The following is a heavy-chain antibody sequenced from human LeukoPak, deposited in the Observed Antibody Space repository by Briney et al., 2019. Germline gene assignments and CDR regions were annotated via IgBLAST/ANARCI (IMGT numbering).Heavy chain of an antibody. V-gene: IGHV4-61*02. D-gene: IGHD6-13*01. CDR2: IYTSGST. Sequence: SQTLSLTCTVSGGSISSGSYYWSWIRQPAGKGLEWIGRIYTSGSTNYNPSLKSRVTISVDTSKNQFSLKLSSVTAADTAVYYWARGPSGYSSSWYGGGYFDYWGQGTLVTVSS. J-gene: IGHJ4*02. CDR3: ARGPSGYSSSWYGGGYFDY. CDR1: GGSISSGSYY.